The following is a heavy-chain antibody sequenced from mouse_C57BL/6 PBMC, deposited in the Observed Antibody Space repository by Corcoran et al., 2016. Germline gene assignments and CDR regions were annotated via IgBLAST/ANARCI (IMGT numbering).Heavy chain of an antibody. Sequence: EVQLQQSGTELVKPGASVKISCKASGYTFTDYYMNWVKQSHGKSLEWIGDINPNNGGTSYNQKFKGKATLTVDKSSSTAYMELRSLTSEDSAVYYCASSYYYGTDYWGQGTTLTVSS. D-gene: IGHD1-1*01. V-gene: IGHV1-26*01. CDR3: ASSYYYGTDY. CDR1: GYTFTDYY. J-gene: IGHJ2*01. CDR2: INPNNGGT.